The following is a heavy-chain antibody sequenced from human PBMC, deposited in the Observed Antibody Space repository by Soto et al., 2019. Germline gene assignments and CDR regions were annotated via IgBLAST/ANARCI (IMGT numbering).Heavy chain of an antibody. CDR1: GFTFSTSA. V-gene: IGHV1-58*01. CDR2: IVVGSGNT. D-gene: IGHD2-15*01. J-gene: IGHJ6*02. Sequence: SVKVSCKASGFTFSTSAVQWVRQARGQRLEWIGWIVVGSGNTNYAQKIQERVTITRDMSTSTVYMELSSLRSEDTAVYFCATVGYCSGGSCSDYYYYYYGMDLWGQGTTVTAP. CDR3: ATVGYCSGGSCSDYYYYYYGMDL.